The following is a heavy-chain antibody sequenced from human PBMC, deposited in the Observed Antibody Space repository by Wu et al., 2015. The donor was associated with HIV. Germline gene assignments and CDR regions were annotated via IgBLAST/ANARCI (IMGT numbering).Heavy chain of an antibody. D-gene: IGHD5-18*01. CDR2: VNPNSGGT. J-gene: IGHJ4*02. CDR1: GYTFTGYY. CDR3: ATNGYSYGQNNLHFDY. V-gene: IGHV1-2*02. Sequence: QVQLVQSGAEVKKPGASVKVSCKASGYTFTGYYMHWVRQAPGQGLEWMGWVNPNSGGTNYAQKFQGRVTMTRDTSISTAYMELSRLRSDDTAVYYCATNGYSYGQNNLHFDYWGQGTWSPSPQ.